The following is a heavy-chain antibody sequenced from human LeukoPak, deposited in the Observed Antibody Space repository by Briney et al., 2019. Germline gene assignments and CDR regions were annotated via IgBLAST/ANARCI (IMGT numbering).Heavy chain of an antibody. D-gene: IGHD3-9*01. CDR2: IASTSSPI. V-gene: IGHV3-48*02. Sequence: GGSLRLSCAASGFSFHPYSMNWVRQAPGKGLEWLSYIASTSSPIYYADSVKGRFTVSRDNARNSLHLQMNSLRDDDTAVYYCARVRPNFDNFGMDVWGQGTTVTVSS. J-gene: IGHJ6*02. CDR1: GFSFHPYS. CDR3: ARVRPNFDNFGMDV.